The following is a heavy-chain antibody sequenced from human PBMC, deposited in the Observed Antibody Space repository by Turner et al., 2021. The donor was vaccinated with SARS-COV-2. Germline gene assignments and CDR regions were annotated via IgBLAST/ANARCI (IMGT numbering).Heavy chain of an antibody. V-gene: IGHV4-59*01. Sequence: LSLTCTVSGGSISSYYWSWIRQPPGKGLEWIGYIYYSGSTNYNPSLKSRVTISVDTSKNQFSLKLSSLTAADMAVYYCARSPGWLRLNLNWFDPWGHGTLVTVSS. CDR1: GGSISSYY. CDR2: IYYSGST. J-gene: IGHJ5*02. D-gene: IGHD5-12*01. CDR3: ARSPGWLRLNLNWFDP.